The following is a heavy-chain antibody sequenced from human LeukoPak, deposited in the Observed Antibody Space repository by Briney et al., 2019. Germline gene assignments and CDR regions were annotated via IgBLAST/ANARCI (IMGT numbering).Heavy chain of an antibody. CDR3: ARDVGSLEVFDY. D-gene: IGHD3-10*01. Sequence: ASVKVSCKASGYTFTGHYMHWVRQAPGQGLEWMGWINPNNGGTDCAQKFQGRVTMTRDTSNSTAYMELISLISDDTAVYYCARDVGSLEVFDYWGQGTLVTVSS. CDR1: GYTFTGHY. CDR2: INPNNGGT. J-gene: IGHJ4*02. V-gene: IGHV1-2*02.